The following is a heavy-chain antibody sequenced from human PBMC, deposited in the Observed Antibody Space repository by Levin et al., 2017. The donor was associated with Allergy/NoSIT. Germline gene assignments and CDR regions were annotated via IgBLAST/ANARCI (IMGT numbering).Heavy chain of an antibody. J-gene: IGHJ3*02. V-gene: IGHV3-30*18. CDR2: ISYDGSNK. CDR1: GFTFSSYG. CDR3: ANLQWRGLKNI. Sequence: GESLKISCAASGFTFSSYGMHWVRQAPGKGLEWVAVISYDGSNKYYADSVKGRFTISRDNSKNTLYLQMNSLRAEDTAVYYCANLQWRGLKNIWGQGTMVTVSS. D-gene: IGHD4-11*01.